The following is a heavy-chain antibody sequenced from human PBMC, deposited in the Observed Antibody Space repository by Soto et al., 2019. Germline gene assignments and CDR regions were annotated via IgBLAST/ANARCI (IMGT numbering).Heavy chain of an antibody. CDR3: ARSVHAFGGVV. J-gene: IGHJ4*02. CDR1: GASMYNHY. CDR2: IYYTGIT. Sequence: QVQLQESGPGLVKPSETLSLTCTVSGASMYNHYCSWIRQAPGKGLEYIGYIYYTGITNYNPSLKSRVTMSLDTSKNQISLNLNSVTAADTAVYYCARSVHAFGGVVWGQGALVTVSS. D-gene: IGHD3-16*01. V-gene: IGHV4-59*11.